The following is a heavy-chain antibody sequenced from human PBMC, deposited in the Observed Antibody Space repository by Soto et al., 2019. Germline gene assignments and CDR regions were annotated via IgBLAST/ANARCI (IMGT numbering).Heavy chain of an antibody. CDR2: IYYSGST. J-gene: IGHJ2*01. CDR3: ARDVGCSSTSCYRHPFAKLNWYLDL. CDR1: GGSISSGGYY. D-gene: IGHD2-2*02. Sequence: QVQLQESGPGLVKPSQTLSLTCTVSGGSISSGGYYWSWIRQHPGKGLEWIGYIYYSGSTYYNPSFKSRVNTSVDTSNNQFSLKLSSVTAADTAVYYCARDVGCSSTSCYRHPFAKLNWYLDLWGRGTLVTVSS. V-gene: IGHV4-31*03.